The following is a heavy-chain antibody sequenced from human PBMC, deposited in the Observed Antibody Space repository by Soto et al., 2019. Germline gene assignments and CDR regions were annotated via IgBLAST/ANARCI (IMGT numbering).Heavy chain of an antibody. CDR3: ARDRKLRHYDILTGYYSL. V-gene: IGHV3-11*01. CDR1: GFTFSDYY. D-gene: IGHD3-9*01. Sequence: GGSLRLSCAASGFTFSDYYMSWIRQAPGKGLEWVSYISSSGSTIYYADSVKGRFTISRDNAKNSLYLQMNSLRAEDTAVYYCARDRKLRHYDILTGYYSLWGQGTLVTVSS. J-gene: IGHJ4*02. CDR2: ISSSGSTI.